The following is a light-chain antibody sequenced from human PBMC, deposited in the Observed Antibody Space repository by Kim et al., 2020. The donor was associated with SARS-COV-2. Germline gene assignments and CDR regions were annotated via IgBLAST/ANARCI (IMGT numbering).Light chain of an antibody. V-gene: IGKV3-11*01. CDR2: DVS. J-gene: IGKJ2*01. CDR1: QSVGSY. CDR3: HQRSDWPNP. Sequence: EIVWTQSPATLSLSPGERVTLSCRASQSVGSYLAWYQQKPGQAPRLLIYDVSNRAAGIPGRFSGSGSGTDFTLTISSLEPEDFALYYCHQRSDWPNPFGQGTKLEI.